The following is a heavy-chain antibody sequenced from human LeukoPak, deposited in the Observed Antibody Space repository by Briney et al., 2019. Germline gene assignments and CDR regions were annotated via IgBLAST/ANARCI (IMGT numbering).Heavy chain of an antibody. V-gene: IGHV5-51*01. J-gene: IGHJ4*02. D-gene: IGHD2-15*01. Sequence: GESLKISCMGSGYSFTSYWIGWVRQMSGKGLDWMEIIYPGDSDTRYSPSDQGQVTISVDKSISTAYLQWSSLKASDTAMYYCARPYCSRGSCYLYYFDYWGQGTLVTVSS. CDR3: ARPYCSRGSCYLYYFDY. CDR2: IYPGDSDT. CDR1: GYSFTSYW.